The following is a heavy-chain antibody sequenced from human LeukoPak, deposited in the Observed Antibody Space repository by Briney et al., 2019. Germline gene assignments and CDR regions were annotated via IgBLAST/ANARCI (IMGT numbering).Heavy chain of an antibody. Sequence: ASVKVSCKASGYTFTTYTMHWVRQAPGQRLEWMGWISAYNGNTKYPQKLQGRVTMTRDTSISTAYMELSRLRSDDTAVYYCARVSMAMIVVGPFDYWGQGTLVTVSS. V-gene: IGHV1-2*02. CDR3: ARVSMAMIVVGPFDY. CDR1: GYTFTTYT. CDR2: ISAYNGNT. D-gene: IGHD3-22*01. J-gene: IGHJ4*02.